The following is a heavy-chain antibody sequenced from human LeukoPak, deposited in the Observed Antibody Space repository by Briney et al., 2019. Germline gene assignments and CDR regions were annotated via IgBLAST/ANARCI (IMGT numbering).Heavy chain of an antibody. J-gene: IGHJ5*02. CDR1: GGSISGTNW. CDR3: AGGVFYHSLGRTGWFDP. Sequence: MPSGTLSLTCTVSGGSISGTNWWSWVRQPPGKGLEWIGEIYHSGSTRYDPSLKSRVTISVDKSKNHFSLKLSSVTAADTAIYYCAGGVFYHSLGRTGWFDPWGQGALVTVSS. D-gene: IGHD3-16*01. CDR2: IYHSGST. V-gene: IGHV4-4*02.